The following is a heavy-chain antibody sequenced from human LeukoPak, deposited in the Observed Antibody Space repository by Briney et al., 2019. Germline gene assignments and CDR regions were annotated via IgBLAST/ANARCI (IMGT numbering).Heavy chain of an antibody. CDR1: GYSFTSYG. J-gene: IGHJ2*01. CDR2: ISAYNGNT. V-gene: IGHV1-18*01. Sequence: ASVKVSFKASGYSFTSYGFTWVRQAPGQGLEWMGWISAYNGNTNYAQKFQGRVTMTTDTSTSTVYMELRSLRSDDTAMYYCARDFSGSPWYFDIWGGGTLVTVSS. D-gene: IGHD2-15*01. CDR3: ARDFSGSPWYFDI.